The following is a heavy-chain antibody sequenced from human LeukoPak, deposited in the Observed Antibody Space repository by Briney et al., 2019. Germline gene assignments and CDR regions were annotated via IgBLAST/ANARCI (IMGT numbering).Heavy chain of an antibody. CDR1: DDSISSYY. Sequence: SETLSLTCTVSDDSISSYYWSWIRQPPGEGLEWFVYISSSVSTNYNPSLKSRVTMSVDTSKNQFSLKLNSVTAADTAVYYCARSRDSSGYRNNWFDPWGQGTLVTVSS. V-gene: IGHV4-59*01. CDR2: ISSSVST. J-gene: IGHJ5*02. CDR3: ARSRDSSGYRNNWFDP. D-gene: IGHD3-22*01.